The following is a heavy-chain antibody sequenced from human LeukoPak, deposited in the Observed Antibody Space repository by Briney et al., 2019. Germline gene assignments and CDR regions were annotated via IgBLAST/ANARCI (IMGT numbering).Heavy chain of an antibody. D-gene: IGHD3-10*01. CDR3: ARGFGELSSPDY. Sequence: ASVKVSCKASGYTFTGYGISWVRQAPGQGLEWMGWISAYNGNTNYAQKLQGRVTMTTDTSTSAAYMELRSLRSDDTAVYFCARGFGELSSPDYWGQGTLVTVSS. J-gene: IGHJ4*02. CDR1: GYTFTGYG. V-gene: IGHV1-18*01. CDR2: ISAYNGNT.